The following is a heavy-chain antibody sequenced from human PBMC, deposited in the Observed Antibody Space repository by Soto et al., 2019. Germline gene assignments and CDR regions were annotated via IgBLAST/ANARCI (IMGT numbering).Heavy chain of an antibody. CDR3: TTLGSHYFYHHFAV. Sequence: EVQLVESGGGLVTPGGSLRLSCAASGFTFTNAWMNWVRQAPGKGLEWVGLIKMKSEGATTHYAAPVNGRLTISRDDSKKMLYLQMSNLKTEDTAVYYCTTLGSHYFYHHFAVWGQGTTVPVP. V-gene: IGHV3-15*07. D-gene: IGHD1-26*01. J-gene: IGHJ6*02. CDR1: GFTFTNAW. CDR2: IKMKSEGATT.